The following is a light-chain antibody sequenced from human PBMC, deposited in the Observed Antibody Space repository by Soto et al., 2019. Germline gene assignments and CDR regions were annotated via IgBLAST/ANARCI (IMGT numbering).Light chain of an antibody. CDR2: GST. V-gene: IGLV2-14*01. J-gene: IGLJ1*01. Sequence: QSALTQPASVSGSPGQSITISCTGTSSDVGGYNYVSWYQQHPGKAPKLMIYGSTNRPSGVPGRFSGSKSGTSASLAITGLQAEDEADYYCQSYDSSLSGYVFGAGTKVTVL. CDR3: QSYDSSLSGYV. CDR1: SSDVGGYNY.